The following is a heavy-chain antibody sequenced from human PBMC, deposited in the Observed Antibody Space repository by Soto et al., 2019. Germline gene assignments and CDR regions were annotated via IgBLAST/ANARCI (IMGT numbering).Heavy chain of an antibody. CDR1: GFTFSSYA. Sequence: EVQLLESGGGLVQPGGSLRLSCAASGFTFSSYAMSWVRQAPGKGLEWVSAISGSGGSTYYADSVKGRFTISSDNSKNTLYLQMNSLRAEDTAVYYCAKDRNCSSTSCYSFEYYYYYMDVWGKGTTVTVSS. CDR2: ISGSGGST. D-gene: IGHD2-2*01. J-gene: IGHJ6*03. CDR3: AKDRNCSSTSCYSFEYYYYYMDV. V-gene: IGHV3-23*01.